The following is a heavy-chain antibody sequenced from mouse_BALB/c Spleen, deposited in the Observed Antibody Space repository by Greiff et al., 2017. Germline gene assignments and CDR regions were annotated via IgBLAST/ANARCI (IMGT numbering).Heavy chain of an antibody. V-gene: IGHV7-3*02. D-gene: IGHD2-12*01. Sequence: EVKVVESGGGLVQPGGSLRLSCATSGFTFTDYYMSWVRQPPGKALEWLGFIRNKANGYTTEYSASVKGRFTISRDNSQSILYLQMNTLRAEDSATYYCARDYEDFDVWGAGTTVTVSS. CDR2: IRNKANGYTT. J-gene: IGHJ1*01. CDR1: GFTFTDYY. CDR3: ARDYEDFDV.